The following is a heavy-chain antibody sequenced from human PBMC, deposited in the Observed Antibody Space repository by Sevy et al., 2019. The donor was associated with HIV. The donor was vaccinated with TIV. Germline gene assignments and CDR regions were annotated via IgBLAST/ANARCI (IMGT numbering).Heavy chain of an antibody. CDR3: ARXGCTKPHDY. Sequence: GGSLRLSCATXGXXFNXXSMXXVRQAPXXXLEWVXTLSXXXXKINYADSVKGRFTISRDNSENTLYLEMNSLRAEDTALXFCARXGCTKPHDYWGRGTLVTVSS. CDR1: GXXFNXXS. J-gene: IGHJ4*02. D-gene: IGHD2-8*01. CDR2: LSXXXXKI. V-gene: IGHV3-23*05.